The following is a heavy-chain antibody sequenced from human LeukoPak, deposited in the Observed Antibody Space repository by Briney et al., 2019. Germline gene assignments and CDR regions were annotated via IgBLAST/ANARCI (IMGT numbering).Heavy chain of an antibody. Sequence: SETLSLTCAVYGGSFSTYYWSWIRQSPGKGLEWIAEINHRGDTNYNPSVKSRVTISVDTSKNQFSLKVTSLTAADTAVYYCARGPTISETGYFDYWGQGTLVTVSS. CDR3: ARGPTISETGYFDY. D-gene: IGHD1-1*01. V-gene: IGHV4-34*01. CDR1: GGSFSTYY. CDR2: INHRGDT. J-gene: IGHJ4*03.